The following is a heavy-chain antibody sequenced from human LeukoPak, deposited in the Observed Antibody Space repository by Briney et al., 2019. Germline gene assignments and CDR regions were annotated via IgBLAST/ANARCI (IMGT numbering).Heavy chain of an antibody. J-gene: IGHJ3*02. V-gene: IGHV3-21*01. CDR3: ARDFYDSSGYYFDAFDI. D-gene: IGHD3-22*01. CDR2: ISSSSSYI. Sequence: GGSLRLSCAASGFTFGSYSMNLVRQAPGKGLEWVSTISSSSSYIYYADSVKGRFTISRDNAKNSLYLQMNSLRAEDTAVYYCARDFYDSSGYYFDAFDIWGQGTMVTVSS. CDR1: GFTFGSYS.